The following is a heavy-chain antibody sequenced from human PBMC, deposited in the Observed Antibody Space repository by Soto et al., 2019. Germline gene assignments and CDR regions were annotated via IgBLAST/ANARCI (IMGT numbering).Heavy chain of an antibody. CDR1: GYIFTSYA. CDR3: VRSSSGWPNDPHYGMDV. J-gene: IGHJ6*02. D-gene: IGHD6-19*01. Sequence: QVQLVQSGAEVQKPGASVRLSCKTSGYIFTSYALHWVRQAPGQGLEWVGWINCGNGDTKYSQNFQGRVTVTRDTPARTIYMEVTSLTSEDTALYYCVRSSSGWPNDPHYGMDVWGQGTMVTVSS. CDR2: INCGNGDT. V-gene: IGHV1-3*01.